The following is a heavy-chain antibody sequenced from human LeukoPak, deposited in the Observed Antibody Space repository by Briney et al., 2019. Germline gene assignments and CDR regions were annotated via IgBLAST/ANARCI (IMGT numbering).Heavy chain of an antibody. D-gene: IGHD6-19*01. CDR2: IYYSGRT. J-gene: IGHJ4*02. Sequence: PSETLSLTCAVSGYSLSSSNWWGWIRQPPGKGLEWIGHIYYSGRTYYSPSRKSRVTMSVDTSKNQFSLKLTSVTALDTAVYYCARRSAVAAYFDYWGQGTLVAVSS. V-gene: IGHV4-28*01. CDR1: GYSLSSSNW. CDR3: ARRSAVAAYFDY.